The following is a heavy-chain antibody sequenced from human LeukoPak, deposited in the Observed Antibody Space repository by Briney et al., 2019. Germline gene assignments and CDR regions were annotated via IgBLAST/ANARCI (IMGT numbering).Heavy chain of an antibody. CDR3: ARGRVAPYYYYGMDV. V-gene: IGHV4-34*01. Sequence: PSETLSLTCAVYGGSFSGYYWSWIRQPPGKGLEWIGEINRSGSTNYNPSLKSRVTISVDTSKNQFSLKLSSVTAADTAVYYCARGRVAPYYYYGMDVWGQGTTVTVSS. CDR2: INRSGST. J-gene: IGHJ6*02. D-gene: IGHD5-12*01. CDR1: GGSFSGYY.